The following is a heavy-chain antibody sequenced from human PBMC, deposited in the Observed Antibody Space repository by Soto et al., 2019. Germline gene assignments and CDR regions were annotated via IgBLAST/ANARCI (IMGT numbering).Heavy chain of an antibody. D-gene: IGHD3-3*01. CDR1: GGTLSSYA. Sequence: GAPVEGSCKASGGTLSSYAISWGGQAPGQGLEWMGGIIPIFGTANYAQKFQGRVTITADESTSTAYMELSSLRSEDTAVYYCAFGVVIYYFDYWGQGTLVTVSS. V-gene: IGHV1-69*13. CDR3: AFGVVIYYFDY. J-gene: IGHJ4*02. CDR2: IIPIFGTA.